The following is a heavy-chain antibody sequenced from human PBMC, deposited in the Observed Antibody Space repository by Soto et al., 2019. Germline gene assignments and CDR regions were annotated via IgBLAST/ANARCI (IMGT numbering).Heavy chain of an antibody. Sequence: ASVKVSCKASGYTFTSYGISWVRQAPGQGLEWMGWISAYNGNTNYAQKLQGRVTMTTDTSTSTAYMGLRSLRSDDTAVYYCARGTLLWFGELLRGQSLDYWGQGTLVTVSS. CDR1: GYTFTSYG. J-gene: IGHJ4*02. V-gene: IGHV1-18*04. D-gene: IGHD3-10*01. CDR2: ISAYNGNT. CDR3: ARGTLLWFGELLRGQSLDY.